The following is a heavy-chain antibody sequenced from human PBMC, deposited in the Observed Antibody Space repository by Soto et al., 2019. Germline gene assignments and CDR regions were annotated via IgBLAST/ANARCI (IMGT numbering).Heavy chain of an antibody. CDR3: ARDDPNLRYYYYYGMDV. J-gene: IGHJ6*02. Sequence: SVKVSCKASGGTFSSYAISWVRQAPGQGLEWMGGIIPIFGTANYAQKFQGRVTITADESTSTAYMELSSLRSEDTAVYYCARDDPNLRYYYYYGMDVWGQGTTVTAP. CDR1: GGTFSSYA. CDR2: IIPIFGTA. V-gene: IGHV1-69*13. D-gene: IGHD3-16*01.